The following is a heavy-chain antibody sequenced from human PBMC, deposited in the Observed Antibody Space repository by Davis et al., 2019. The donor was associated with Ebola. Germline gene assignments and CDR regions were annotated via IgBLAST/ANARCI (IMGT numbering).Heavy chain of an antibody. Sequence: PGGSLRLSCAASGFTFSSYAMSWVRQAPGKGLEWVSAISGSGGSTYYADSVKGRFSISRDNAKNSVYLQMNSLRAEDTAIYYCARDWGYSGSYAHDYWGQGTLVTVSS. CDR3: ARDWGYSGSYAHDY. J-gene: IGHJ4*02. CDR2: ISGSGGST. CDR1: GFTFSSYA. V-gene: IGHV3-23*01. D-gene: IGHD1-26*01.